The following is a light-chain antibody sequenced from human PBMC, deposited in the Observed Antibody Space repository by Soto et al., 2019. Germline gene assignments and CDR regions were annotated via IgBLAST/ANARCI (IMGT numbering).Light chain of an antibody. V-gene: IGLV1-40*01. CDR1: SSNIGAGYD. J-gene: IGLJ2*01. Sequence: QSALTQPPSVSGAPGQRVTISCTGSSSNIGAGYDLHWYQHLPGTAPKLLIYGNSNRPSGVPDRFSGSRSGTSGSLAITGLQAEDEADYYCQSYDSSLAGVVFGGGTKLTVL. CDR2: GNS. CDR3: QSYDSSLAGVV.